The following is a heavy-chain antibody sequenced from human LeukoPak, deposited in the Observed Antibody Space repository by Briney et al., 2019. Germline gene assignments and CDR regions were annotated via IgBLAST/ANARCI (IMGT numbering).Heavy chain of an antibody. J-gene: IGHJ5*02. V-gene: IGHV4-39*01. D-gene: IGHD4-17*01. CDR1: GGSISSINYY. CDR2: IYYSGTT. Sequence: SETLSLTCTVSGGSISSINYYWGWIRQPPGKGLEWVGSIYYSGTTYYSPSLKSRVTISVDTSKNQFSLKLSSVTAADTAVYYCARLRGYGDYKNWFDPWGQGTLVTVSS. CDR3: ARLRGYGDYKNWFDP.